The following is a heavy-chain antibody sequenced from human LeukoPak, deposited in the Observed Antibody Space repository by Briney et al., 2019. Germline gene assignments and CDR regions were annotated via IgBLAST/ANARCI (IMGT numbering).Heavy chain of an antibody. CDR1: GGSISSHY. V-gene: IGHV4-59*11. Sequence: SETLSLTCSVSGGSISSHYWSWIRQPPGKGLDWIGYIYYSVSTKYNPSLKSRVTISVDTSKNQFSLKLSFVIGAARAVYYCARGGTPVTPGLLWFDPWGQGTLVTVSS. D-gene: IGHD4-17*01. CDR3: ARGGTPVTPGLLWFDP. J-gene: IGHJ5*02. CDR2: IYYSVST.